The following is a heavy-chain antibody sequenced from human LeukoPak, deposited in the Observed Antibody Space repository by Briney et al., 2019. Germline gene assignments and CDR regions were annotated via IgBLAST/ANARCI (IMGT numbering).Heavy chain of an antibody. J-gene: IGHJ5*02. CDR1: GGSISSGGHY. Sequence: SETLSLTCTVSGGSISSGGHYRTWIRQHPGKGLEWIGYIYYSGSTYYNPSLKSRVTISVDTSKNQFSLKLSSVTAADTAVYYCARVEYYGSGSYYLGWFDPWGQGTLVTVSS. CDR3: ARVEYYGSGSYYLGWFDP. CDR2: IYYSGST. V-gene: IGHV4-31*03. D-gene: IGHD3-10*01.